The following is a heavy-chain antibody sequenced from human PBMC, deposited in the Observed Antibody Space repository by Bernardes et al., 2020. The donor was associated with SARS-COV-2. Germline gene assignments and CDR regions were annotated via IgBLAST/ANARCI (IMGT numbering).Heavy chain of an antibody. CDR2: IYSGGST. CDR3: ARDPPLYYDFWSGPSYGMDV. J-gene: IGHJ6*02. D-gene: IGHD3-3*01. V-gene: IGHV3-53*01. CDR1: GFTVSSNY. Sequence: GSLRLSCAASGFTVSSNYMSWVRQAPGKGLEWVSVIYSGGSTYYADSVKGRFTISRDNSKNTLYLQMNSLRAEDTAVYYCARDPPLYYDFWSGPSYGMDVWGQGTTVTVSS.